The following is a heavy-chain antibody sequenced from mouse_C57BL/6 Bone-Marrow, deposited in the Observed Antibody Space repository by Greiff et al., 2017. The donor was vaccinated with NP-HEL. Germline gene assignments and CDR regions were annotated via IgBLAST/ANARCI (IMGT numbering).Heavy chain of an antibody. CDR1: GFTFSDYG. J-gene: IGHJ2*01. CDR2: ISSGSSTI. Sequence: EVKLVESGGGLVKPGGSLKLSCAASGFTFSDYGLHWVRQAPEQGLAWVAYISSGSSTIYYADTLKGRFTISRDNAMNTLFLQMTSLRSKDTAMYYCARTQFDYWGKGTPLTASS. V-gene: IGHV5-17*01. CDR3: ARTQFDY.